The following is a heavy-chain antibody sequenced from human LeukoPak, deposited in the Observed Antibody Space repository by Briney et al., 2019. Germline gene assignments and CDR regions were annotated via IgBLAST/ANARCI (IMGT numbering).Heavy chain of an antibody. V-gene: IGHV3-23*01. CDR1: GFTFTKYG. D-gene: IGHD3-10*01. CDR3: AKGRILWFGEQSDFDY. Sequence: GGSLRLSCAASGFTFTKYGMSWVRQAPGKGLEWISTISDSGAYTYYADFVKGRFTVSRDNSKNMVFLEVNSLRAEDTATYFCAKGRILWFGEQSDFDYWGQGTLVTVSS. J-gene: IGHJ4*02. CDR2: ISDSGAYT.